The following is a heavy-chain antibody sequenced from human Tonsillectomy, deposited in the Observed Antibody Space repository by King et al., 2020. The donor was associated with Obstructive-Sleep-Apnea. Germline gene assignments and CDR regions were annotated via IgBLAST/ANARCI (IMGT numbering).Heavy chain of an antibody. CDR3: ARDWYYYNSGSPDY. J-gene: IGHJ4*02. Sequence: QLVQSGGGVVQPGRSLRLSCAASGFTFSSYALHWVRQAPGKGLEWVAVISYDGSNKYYADSVKGRFTISRDNSKNTLYLQMNTLRAEDTAVYYCARDWYYYNSGSPDYWGQGTLVTVSS. V-gene: IGHV3-30*04. D-gene: IGHD3-10*01. CDR1: GFTFSSYA. CDR2: ISYDGSNK.